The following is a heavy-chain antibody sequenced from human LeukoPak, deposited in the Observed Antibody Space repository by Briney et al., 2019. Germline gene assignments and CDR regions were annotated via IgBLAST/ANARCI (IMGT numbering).Heavy chain of an antibody. D-gene: IGHD6-19*01. CDR3: ARVLISSGWCYDY. CDR2: INPNSGGT. Sequence: EASVKVSCKASGYTFTGYYMHWVRQAPGQGLEWMGWINPNSGGTNYAQKFQGRVTMTRDTSISTAYMELSRLRSDDTAVYYCARVLISSGWCYDYWGQGTLVTVSS. V-gene: IGHV1-2*02. CDR1: GYTFTGYY. J-gene: IGHJ4*02.